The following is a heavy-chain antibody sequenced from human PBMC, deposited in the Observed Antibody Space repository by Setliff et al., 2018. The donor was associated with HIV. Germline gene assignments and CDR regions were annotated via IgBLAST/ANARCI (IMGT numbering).Heavy chain of an antibody. D-gene: IGHD3-10*01. V-gene: IGHV4-59*08. CDR2: IYYSETT. J-gene: IGHJ4*02. Sequence: PSETLSLTCTVSGASISSHYWSWIRQSPGKGLEWIGSIYYSETTNNNPSLKSRVTISVDTSKNQFSLKLSSVTAADTAVYYCHYYGSGSGGGVDYWGQGTLVTVSS. CDR1: GASISSHY. CDR3: HYYGSGSGGGVDY.